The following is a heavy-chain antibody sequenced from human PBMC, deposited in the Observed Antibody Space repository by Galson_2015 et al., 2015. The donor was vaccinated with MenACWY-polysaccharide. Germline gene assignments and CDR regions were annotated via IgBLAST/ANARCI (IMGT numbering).Heavy chain of an antibody. V-gene: IGHV3-30*02. CDR3: AKGDSESSGYVWDC. CDR2: VRSAGSNT. D-gene: IGHD3-22*01. CDR1: GFTFSYSG. J-gene: IGHJ4*02. Sequence: SLRLSCEASGFTFSYSGRHWVRQAPGKGLEWVSFVRSAGSNTYYADSVKGRFTISRDNSKNTLYLQMNSLRAEDTAVYYCAKGDSESSGYVWDCWGQGTLVTVSS.